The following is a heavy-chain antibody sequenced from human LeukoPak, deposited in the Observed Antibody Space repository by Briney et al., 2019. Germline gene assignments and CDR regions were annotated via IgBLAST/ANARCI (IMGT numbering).Heavy chain of an antibody. D-gene: IGHD4-17*01. J-gene: IGHJ4*02. CDR1: GGSFSGYY. CDR3: ARGQGTVTTH. V-gene: IGHV4-34*01. CDR2: INHSGSA. Sequence: SGTLSLTCAVYGGSFSGYYWSWIRQPPGKGLEWIGEINHSGSANYNPSLKSRVTISLDTSKNQFSLNLSSVTAADTAVYYCARGQGTVTTHWGQGTLVTVSS.